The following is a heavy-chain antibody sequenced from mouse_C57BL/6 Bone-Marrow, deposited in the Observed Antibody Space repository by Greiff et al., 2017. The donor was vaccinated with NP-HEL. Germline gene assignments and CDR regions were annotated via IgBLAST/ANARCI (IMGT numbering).Heavy chain of an antibody. CDR2: ISSGGDYI. V-gene: IGHV5-9-1*02. CDR1: GFTFSSYA. J-gene: IGHJ3*01. CDR3: TRDDGGAY. Sequence: EVQGVESGEGLVKPGGSLNLSCAASGFTFSSYAMSWVRQTPEKRLEWVAFISSGGDYIYYAATVKGRFTISRDNARNTLYLQMSSLKSEDTAMYYCTRDDGGAYWGQGTLVTVSA. D-gene: IGHD2-3*01.